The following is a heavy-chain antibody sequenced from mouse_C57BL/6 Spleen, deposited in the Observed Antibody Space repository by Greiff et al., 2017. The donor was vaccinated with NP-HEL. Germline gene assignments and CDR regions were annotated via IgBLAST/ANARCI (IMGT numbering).Heavy chain of an antibody. CDR3: ARERVYYAMDY. CDR2: IYPGSGST. CDR1: GYTFTSYW. J-gene: IGHJ4*01. V-gene: IGHV1-55*01. Sequence: QVQLKQPGAELVKPGASVKMSCKASGYTFTSYWITWVKQRPGQGLEWIGDIYPGSGSTNYNEKFKSKATLTVDTSSSTAYMQLSSLTSEDSAVYYCARERVYYAMDYWGQGTSVTVSS.